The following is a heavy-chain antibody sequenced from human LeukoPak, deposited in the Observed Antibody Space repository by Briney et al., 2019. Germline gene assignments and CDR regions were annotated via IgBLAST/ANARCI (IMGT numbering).Heavy chain of an antibody. CDR1: GFTFSTYW. Sequence: PGGSLRLSCAASGFTFSTYWMDWVRQAPGKGLEWVANIKQDGSEKYYVDSVKGRFTISRDNAKNSLYLQMNSLRVEDTAVYYCARDKYGAYFDSWGQGILVTVSS. V-gene: IGHV3-7*04. CDR3: ARDKYGAYFDS. CDR2: IKQDGSEK. D-gene: IGHD4-17*01. J-gene: IGHJ4*02.